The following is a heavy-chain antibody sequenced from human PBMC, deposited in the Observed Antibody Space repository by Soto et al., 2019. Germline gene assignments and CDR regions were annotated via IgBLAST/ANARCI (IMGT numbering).Heavy chain of an antibody. D-gene: IGHD6-13*01. CDR2: IVPIYRTA. CDR1: GGTFSSYR. CDR3: VRDSGAKLSSS. V-gene: IGHV1-69*01. J-gene: IGHJ4*02. Sequence: QVQLVQSGAEVKKPGSSVKVSCKASGGTFSSYRINWVRQAPGQGLEWVGGIVPIYRTADYAQKFQGRVTNTADESARTSYMELRSLKSQDKAVYYCVRDSGAKLSSSWGQGTLVTVSS.